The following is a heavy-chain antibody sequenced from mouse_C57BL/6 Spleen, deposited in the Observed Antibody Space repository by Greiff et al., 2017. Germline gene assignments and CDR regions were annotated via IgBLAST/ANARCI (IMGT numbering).Heavy chain of an antibody. CDR2: IDPSDSYT. J-gene: IGHJ3*01. V-gene: IGHV1-59*01. CDR1: GYTFTSYW. D-gene: IGHD2-4*01. CDR3: ARWDDYAWFTY. Sequence: VQLQQPGAELVRPGTSVKLSCKASGYTFTSYWMHWVKQRPGQGLEWIGVIDPSDSYTNYNQKFKGKATLTVDTSSSTAYMQLSSLTSEDSAVYYCARWDDYAWFTYWGQGTLVTVSA.